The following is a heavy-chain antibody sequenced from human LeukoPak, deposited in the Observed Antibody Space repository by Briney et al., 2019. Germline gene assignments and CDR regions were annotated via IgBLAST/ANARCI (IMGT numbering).Heavy chain of an antibody. V-gene: IGHV3-30*18. CDR2: ISYDGSKE. CDR1: GFTFRDYG. CDR3: AKGAIWKPFDY. J-gene: IGHJ4*02. D-gene: IGHD3-3*01. Sequence: GGSLRLSCAASGFTFRDYGMHWVRQAPGKGLEWLAVISYDGSKEYYADSVKGRFIISRDNSKNTVYLQMSSLRPEETAVYYCAKGAIWKPFDYWGQGTLVTVSS.